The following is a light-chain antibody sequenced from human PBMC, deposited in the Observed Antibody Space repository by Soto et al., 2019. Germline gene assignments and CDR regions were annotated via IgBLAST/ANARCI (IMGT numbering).Light chain of an antibody. CDR3: SSYTISTTLV. J-gene: IGLJ1*01. Sequence: QSVLTQPASVSGSPGQSITISCTGTSSDVGGYNYVSWYQQHPGKAPKLMSYEVSNRPSAVSTRFSGPKSGNTASLTISGLQAEDEANYYCSSYTISTTLVFGTGTKVTVL. CDR2: EVS. V-gene: IGLV2-14*01. CDR1: SSDVGGYNY.